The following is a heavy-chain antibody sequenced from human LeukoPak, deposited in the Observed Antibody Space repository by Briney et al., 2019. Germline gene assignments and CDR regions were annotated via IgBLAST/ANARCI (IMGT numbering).Heavy chain of an antibody. V-gene: IGHV3-7*01. J-gene: IGHJ3*02. D-gene: IGHD7-27*01. Sequence: GGSLRLSCAASGFTFSSYWMSWVRQAPGKGLEWVANIKQDGSEKYYVDSVKGRFTISRDNAKNSLYLQMNSLRAEDTAVYYCARKGAKLGIGAFDIWGQGTTVTVSS. CDR1: GFTFSSYW. CDR2: IKQDGSEK. CDR3: ARKGAKLGIGAFDI.